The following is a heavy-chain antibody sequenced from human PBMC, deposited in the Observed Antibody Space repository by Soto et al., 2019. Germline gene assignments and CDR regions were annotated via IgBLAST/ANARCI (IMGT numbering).Heavy chain of an antibody. CDR3: ARSVGRY. CDR1: GGSISSSSYY. J-gene: IGHJ4*02. CDR2: IYYSGST. Sequence: SETLSLTCTVSGGSISSSSYYWGWIRQPPGKGLEWIGSIYYSGSTYYNPSLKSRVTISVDTSKNQFSLKLSSVTAADTAVYYCARSVGRYWGQGTLVIVSS. V-gene: IGHV4-39*07.